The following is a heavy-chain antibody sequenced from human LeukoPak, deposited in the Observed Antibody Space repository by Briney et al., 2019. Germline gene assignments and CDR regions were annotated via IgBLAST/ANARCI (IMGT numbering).Heavy chain of an antibody. Sequence: SETLSLTCTVSGDSISIYYWSWIRQPAGRGLEWIGRIYSSGNTNYNPSLKSRVTMSVDTSKNQFSLNLRSVTTADTAVYYCAGSFDTNAFDIWGQGTMVTVSS. CDR1: GDSISIYY. V-gene: IGHV4-4*07. D-gene: IGHD2/OR15-2a*01. J-gene: IGHJ3*02. CDR2: IYSSGNT. CDR3: AGSFDTNAFDI.